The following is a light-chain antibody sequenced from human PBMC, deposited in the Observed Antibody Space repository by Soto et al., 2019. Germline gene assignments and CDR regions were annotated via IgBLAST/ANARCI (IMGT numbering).Light chain of an antibody. J-gene: IGLJ2*01. Sequence: QSVLTQPPSASGTPGQRVTISCSGSSSNIGNNAVHWYQQLPGTAPKPLIYSNNQRPSGVPDRFSGSKSGTSASLAISGLQSEDEADYYCAAWDDSLNGLVFGGGTKLTVL. CDR2: SNN. CDR3: AAWDDSLNGLV. CDR1: SSNIGNNA. V-gene: IGLV1-44*01.